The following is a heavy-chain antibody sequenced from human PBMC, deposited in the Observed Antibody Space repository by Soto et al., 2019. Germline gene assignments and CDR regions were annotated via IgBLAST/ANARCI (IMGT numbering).Heavy chain of an antibody. D-gene: IGHD6-19*01. Sequence: EVQLLESGGGLVQPGGSLRLSCAAAGFTFSSSAMSWVRQAPGKGLEWVSAISAGGGSTYYAGSVKGRFTISRDHSKDTLYLQMTSLRAEDTAVYYCAKDISSGWIKNWCDPWGQGTLVAVSS. V-gene: IGHV3-23*01. CDR3: AKDISSGWIKNWCDP. CDR2: ISAGGGST. CDR1: GFTFSSSA. J-gene: IGHJ5*02.